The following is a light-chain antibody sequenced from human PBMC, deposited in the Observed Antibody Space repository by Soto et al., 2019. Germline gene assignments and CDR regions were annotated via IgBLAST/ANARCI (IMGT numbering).Light chain of an antibody. Sequence: EIVLTQSPATLSLSPGERATLSCRASQSVSSYLAWYQQKPGQAPRLLIYDASNRATGIPARFSGSGSGTDVTLTISSLEPGDFAVYYCQQRSNWPWTFGQGTKVEIK. J-gene: IGKJ1*01. CDR1: QSVSSY. CDR2: DAS. CDR3: QQRSNWPWT. V-gene: IGKV3-11*01.